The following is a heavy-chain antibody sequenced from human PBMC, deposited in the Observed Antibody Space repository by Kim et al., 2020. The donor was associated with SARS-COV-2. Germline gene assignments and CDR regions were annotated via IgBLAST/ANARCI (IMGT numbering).Heavy chain of an antibody. CDR3: VRSYYYDSSGYYRRDYYFDY. D-gene: IGHD3-22*01. CDR1: GGSFSGYY. CDR2: INHSGST. V-gene: IGHV4-34*01. Sequence: SETLSLTCAVYGGSFSGYYWTWIRQPPGKGLEWIGEINHSGSTKYNPSLKSRVTISVDTSKNQFSLKLSSVTAADTAVYYCVRSYYYDSSGYYRRDYYFDYWGQGTLVTVSS. J-gene: IGHJ4*02.